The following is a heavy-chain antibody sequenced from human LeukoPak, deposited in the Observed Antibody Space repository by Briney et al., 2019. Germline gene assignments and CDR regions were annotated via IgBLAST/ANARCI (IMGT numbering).Heavy chain of an antibody. V-gene: IGHV3-48*03. J-gene: IGHJ4*02. D-gene: IGHD5-12*01. CDR2: ISNTGTTI. Sequence: PGGSLRLSCAASGFTFSSYAMSWVRQAPGKGLEYIAYISNTGTTIDYADSVKGRFTISRDNSKNSLYLQMNSLRVEDTALYYCARDSGYPDYWGQGTLVTVSS. CDR3: ARDSGYPDY. CDR1: GFTFSSYA.